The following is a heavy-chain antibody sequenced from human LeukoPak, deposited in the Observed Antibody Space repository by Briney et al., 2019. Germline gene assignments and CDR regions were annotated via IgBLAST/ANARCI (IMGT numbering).Heavy chain of an antibody. CDR3: ARAPSGWTYYYYGMDV. V-gene: IGHV3-7*01. CDR1: GFTFSSYW. D-gene: IGHD6-19*01. Sequence: PGGSLRLSCAASGFTFSSYWMSWVRQAPGKGLEWVANIKQDGREKYYVDSVKGRFTISRDNAKNSLYLQMNSLRAEDTAVYYCARAPSGWTYYYYGMDVWGQGTTVTVSS. J-gene: IGHJ6*01. CDR2: IKQDGREK.